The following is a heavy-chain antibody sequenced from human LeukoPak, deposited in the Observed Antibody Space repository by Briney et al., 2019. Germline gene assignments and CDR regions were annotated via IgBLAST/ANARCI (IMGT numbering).Heavy chain of an antibody. J-gene: IGHJ4*02. CDR2: IRGAGDIT. V-gene: IGHV3-23*01. Sequence: EGSLRLSCVASGFSFSTYGMSWVRQAPGKGLEWVSAIRGAGDITDYADSVKGRFTISRDNSKSMLYLQMSSLRAEDTAIYYCAKAPFGSGSYYVNFWGQGTLVTVSS. CDR1: GFSFSTYG. D-gene: IGHD3-10*01. CDR3: AKAPFGSGSYYVNF.